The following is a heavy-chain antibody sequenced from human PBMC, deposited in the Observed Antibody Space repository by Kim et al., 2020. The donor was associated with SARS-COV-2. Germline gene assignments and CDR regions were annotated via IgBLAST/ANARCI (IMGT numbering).Heavy chain of an antibody. D-gene: IGHD6-13*01. CDR1: GGSFSGYY. CDR3: ASIAANRGYYYYMDV. J-gene: IGHJ6*03. Sequence: SETLSLTCAVYGGSFSGYYWSWIRQPPGKGLEWIGEINHSGSTNYNPSLKSRVTISVDTSKNQFSLKLSSVTAADTAVYYCASIAANRGYYYYMDVWGKG. V-gene: IGHV4-34*01. CDR2: INHSGST.